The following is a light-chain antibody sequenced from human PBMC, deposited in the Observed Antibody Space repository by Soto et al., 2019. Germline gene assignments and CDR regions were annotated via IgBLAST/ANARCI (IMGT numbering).Light chain of an antibody. V-gene: IGKV1-5*01. J-gene: IGKJ1*01. CDR2: DAS. CDR3: QQYNSYWT. Sequence: DIQMTQSPSTLSASVGDRVTITCRASQSISSWLAWYQQKTGKAPKLLIYDASSLESGVPSRFSGSGSGTEFTLTISSLQPDDVATYYCQQYNSYWTFGQGTKVEIK. CDR1: QSISSW.